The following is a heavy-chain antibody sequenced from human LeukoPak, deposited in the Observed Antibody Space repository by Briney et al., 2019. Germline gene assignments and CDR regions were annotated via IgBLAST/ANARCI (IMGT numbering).Heavy chain of an antibody. D-gene: IGHD6-19*01. CDR1: GGSISSYY. CDR2: IYYSGST. V-gene: IGHV4-59*01. CDR3: AVAGLSGIDY. Sequence: RSSETLSLTCTVSGGSISSYYWSWIRQPPGKGLEWIGYIYYSGSTNYNPSLKSRVTISVDTSKNQFSLKLSSVTAADTAVYYRAVAGLSGIDYWGQGTLVTVSS. J-gene: IGHJ4*02.